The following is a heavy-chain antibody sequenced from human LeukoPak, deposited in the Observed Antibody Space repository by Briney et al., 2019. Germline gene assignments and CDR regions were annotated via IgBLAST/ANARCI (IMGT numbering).Heavy chain of an antibody. CDR1: GYSFTSYW. D-gene: IGHD6-19*01. V-gene: IGHV5-51*01. J-gene: IGHJ4*02. CDR3: ARRPGVAGYYFDY. Sequence: GESLKISCKGSGYSFTSYWIGWVRQMPWKGPEWMGIIYPGDSDTRYSPSFQGQVTISADKSISTAYLQWSSLKASDTAMYYCARRPGVAGYYFDYWGQGTLVTVSS. CDR2: IYPGDSDT.